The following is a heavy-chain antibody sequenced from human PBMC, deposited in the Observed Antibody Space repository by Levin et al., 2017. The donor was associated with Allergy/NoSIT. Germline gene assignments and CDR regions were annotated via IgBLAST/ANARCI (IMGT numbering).Heavy chain of an antibody. Sequence: ASVKVSCKASGYTFTTYYIHWVRQAPGQGLEWMGIINPGSGSTSYAQKFQGRVTMTRDTSTSTVYMELSSLRSEDTAVYYCARGDYGEAFDYWGQGTLVTVSS. V-gene: IGHV1-46*01. J-gene: IGHJ4*02. CDR2: INPGSGST. CDR3: ARGDYGEAFDY. CDR1: GYTFTTYY. D-gene: IGHD4-17*01.